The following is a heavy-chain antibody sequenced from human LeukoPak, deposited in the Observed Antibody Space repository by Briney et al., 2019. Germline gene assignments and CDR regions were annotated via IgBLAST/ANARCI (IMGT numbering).Heavy chain of an antibody. D-gene: IGHD3-9*01. V-gene: IGHV4-30-2*01. J-gene: IGHJ4*02. CDR2: IYHSGST. Sequence: PSQTLSLTCTVSGGSISSGGYYWSWIRQPPGKGLEWIGYIYHSGSTYYNPSLKSRVTISVDRSKNQFSLKLSSVTAADTAVYYCARSFYDILTGDPLLWFDYWGQGTLVTVSS. CDR3: ARSFYDILTGDPLLWFDY. CDR1: GGSISSGGYY.